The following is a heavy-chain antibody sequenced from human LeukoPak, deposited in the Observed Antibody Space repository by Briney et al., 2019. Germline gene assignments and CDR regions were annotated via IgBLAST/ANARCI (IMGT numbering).Heavy chain of an antibody. D-gene: IGHD3-22*01. Sequence: PSETLSLTCTVSGGSISSYYWSWIRQPPGKGLEWIGYIYYSGSTNYNPSLKSRVTISIDTSKNQFSLKLSSVTAADTALYYCARERGDRSGYYSTGFDYWGQGILVTVSS. CDR2: IYYSGST. J-gene: IGHJ4*02. V-gene: IGHV4-59*01. CDR3: ARERGDRSGYYSTGFDY. CDR1: GGSISSYY.